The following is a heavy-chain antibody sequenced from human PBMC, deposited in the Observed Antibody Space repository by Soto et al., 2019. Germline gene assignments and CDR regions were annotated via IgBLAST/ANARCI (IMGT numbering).Heavy chain of an antibody. CDR1: GFTFSSYS. CDR2: ISSSSSTI. D-gene: IGHD1-26*01. J-gene: IGHJ5*02. CDR3: AREGGSINWVDP. V-gene: IGHV3-48*02. Sequence: EVQLVESGGGLVQPGGSLRLSCAASGFTFSSYSMNWVRQAPGTGLEWVSYISSSSSTIYYGYSVKGRFTISRDNVDKSMYLQMNSLRDEDTAVYYCAREGGSINWVDPWRQGTLVTVSS.